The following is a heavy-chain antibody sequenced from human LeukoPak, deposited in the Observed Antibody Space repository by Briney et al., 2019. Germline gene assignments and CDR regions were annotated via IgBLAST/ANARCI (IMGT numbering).Heavy chain of an antibody. V-gene: IGHV4-59*01. CDR3: ARSFDSRGYYFYGMDV. D-gene: IGHD3-22*01. CDR1: GGSISTYY. Sequence: SETLSLTCTVSGGSISTYYWSWIRQPPGKGLEWIGFIYYSGSTSYNSSLKSRVTISLDTPKNQFSLKLSSLTAADTAVYYCARSFDSRGYYFYGMDVWGQGTTVTVS. CDR2: IYYSGST. J-gene: IGHJ6*02.